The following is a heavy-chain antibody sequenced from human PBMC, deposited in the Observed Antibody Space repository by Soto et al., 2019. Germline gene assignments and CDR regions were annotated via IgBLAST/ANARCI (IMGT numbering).Heavy chain of an antibody. J-gene: IGHJ4*02. Sequence: QVQLVESGGGVVQPGRSLRLSCAASGFTFSSYGMHWVRQAPGKGLEWVAVISYDGSNKYYADSVKGRFTISRDNSKNTLYLQMNSRRAEDTAVYYCAKDYGSGSYSLTSTVDYWGQGTLVTVSS. CDR1: GFTFSSYG. CDR3: AKDYGSGSYSLTSTVDY. CDR2: ISYDGSNK. D-gene: IGHD3-10*01. V-gene: IGHV3-30*18.